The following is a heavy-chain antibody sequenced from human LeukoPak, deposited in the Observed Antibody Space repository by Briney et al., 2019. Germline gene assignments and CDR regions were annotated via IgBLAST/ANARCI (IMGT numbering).Heavy chain of an antibody. V-gene: IGHV3-30*04. CDR2: IKHDGTSK. J-gene: IGHJ5*02. Sequence: PGRSLRLSCAGSGFTFGDYSMHWVRQAPGKGLDWVAAIKHDGTSKYYADSVKGRITISRDNSKNKLYLEMNSLRVEDTAVYHCVRIGLSYSYGSGFDPWGQGTLVIVSS. CDR3: VRIGLSYSYGSGFDP. D-gene: IGHD3-10*01. CDR1: GFTFGDYS.